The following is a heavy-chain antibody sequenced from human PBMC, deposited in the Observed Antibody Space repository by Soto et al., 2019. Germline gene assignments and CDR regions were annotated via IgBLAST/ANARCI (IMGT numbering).Heavy chain of an antibody. CDR3: ASGYSGSYYTYYGMDV. D-gene: IGHD1-26*01. V-gene: IGHV3-48*03. J-gene: IGHJ6*02. CDR2: ISSSGSTI. Sequence: GGSLLLSCAASGFTFFSYEMGSLRQAPGKGLEWFSYISSSGSTIYYADSVKGRFTISRDNAKKSPYMEMKSLRAEDTAVYYCASGYSGSYYTYYGMDVWGQGTTVTVSS. CDR1: GFTFFSYE.